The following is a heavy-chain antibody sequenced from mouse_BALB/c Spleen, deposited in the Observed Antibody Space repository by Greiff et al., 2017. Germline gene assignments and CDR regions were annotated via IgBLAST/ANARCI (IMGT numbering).Heavy chain of an antibody. CDR2: IDPYNGGT. Sequence: VQLQQSGPELGKPGASVKISCKASGYSFTGYNMYWVKQSHRKSLEWIGYIDPYNGGTSYNQKSKGKATLTVDKSSSTAYMHLNSLTSEDSAIYYCARGGSTMITTNYYAMDYWGQGTSVTVAS. CDR3: ARGGSTMITTNYYAMDY. CDR1: GYSFTGYN. V-gene: IGHV1S135*01. D-gene: IGHD2-4*01. J-gene: IGHJ4*01.